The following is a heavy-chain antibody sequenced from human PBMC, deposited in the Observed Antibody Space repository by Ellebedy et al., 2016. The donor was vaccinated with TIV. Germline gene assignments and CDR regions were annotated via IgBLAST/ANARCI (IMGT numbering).Heavy chain of an antibody. J-gene: IGHJ4*02. CDR3: ARVRGGGNFDY. V-gene: IGHV4-59*01. Sequence: MPSETLSLTCTVSGGSISSYYWSWIRQPPGKGLEWIGYIYYSGSTNYNPSLKSRVTISVDTSKNQFSLKLSSVTAADTAVYYCARVRGGGNFDYWGQGTLVTVSS. D-gene: IGHD2-15*01. CDR2: IYYSGST. CDR1: GGSISSYY.